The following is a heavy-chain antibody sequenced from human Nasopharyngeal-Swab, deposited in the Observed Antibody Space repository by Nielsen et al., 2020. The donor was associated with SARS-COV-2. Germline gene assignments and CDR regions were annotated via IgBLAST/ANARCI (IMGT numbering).Heavy chain of an antibody. Sequence: GESLKISCAASGFTFSSYGMHWVRQAPGKGLEWVAVIWYDGSNNYYADSVKGRFTISRDNSKNTLYLQMNSLRAEDTAVYYCARAPREGNAFDIWGQGTMVTVSS. CDR3: ARAPREGNAFDI. J-gene: IGHJ3*02. D-gene: IGHD1-26*01. CDR1: GFTFSSYG. V-gene: IGHV3-33*01. CDR2: IWYDGSNN.